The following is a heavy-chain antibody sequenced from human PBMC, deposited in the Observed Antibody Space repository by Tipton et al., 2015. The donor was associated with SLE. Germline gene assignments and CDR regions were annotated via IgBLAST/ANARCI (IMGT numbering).Heavy chain of an antibody. D-gene: IGHD1-26*01. V-gene: IGHV4-39*07. CDR2: IYYSGST. J-gene: IGHJ4*02. CDR1: GGSISSSSYY. Sequence: GLVKPSETLSLTCTVSGGSISSSSYYWGWIRQPPGKGLEWIGSIYYSGSTYYNPSLKSRVTISVDTSKNQFSLKLSSVTAADTAVYYCARDLSRGSFDYWGQGTLVTVSS. CDR3: ARDLSRGSFDY.